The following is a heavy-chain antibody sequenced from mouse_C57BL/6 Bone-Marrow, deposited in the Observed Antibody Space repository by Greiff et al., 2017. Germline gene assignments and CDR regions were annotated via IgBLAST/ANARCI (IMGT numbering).Heavy chain of an antibody. CDR2: ILPGSGST. CDR3: AGGAMDY. Sequence: QVQLQQSGAELMKPGASVKLSCKATGYTFTGYWIEWVKQRPGHGLEWIGEILPGSGSTNYHEKFKGKATFTADPSSNTAYLPLSSLTPEDSALYYCAGGAMDYWGQGTSVTVAS. J-gene: IGHJ4*01. V-gene: IGHV1-9*01. CDR1: GYTFTGYW. D-gene: IGHD1-1*02.